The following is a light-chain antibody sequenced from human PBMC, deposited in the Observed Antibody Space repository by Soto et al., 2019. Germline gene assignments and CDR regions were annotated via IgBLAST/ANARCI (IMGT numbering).Light chain of an antibody. V-gene: IGKV1-5*01. CDR2: DGS. CDR3: QHYNSYSEA. J-gene: IGKJ1*01. Sequence: QLPQSPSTLCAFVGHRVTITCRASQRISSWLAWYQQKPGKAPKFLIYDGSTLESGVPARFSGSGSGTEFTLTISSLQPDDFATYYCQHYNSYSEAFGQGTKVDI. CDR1: QRISSW.